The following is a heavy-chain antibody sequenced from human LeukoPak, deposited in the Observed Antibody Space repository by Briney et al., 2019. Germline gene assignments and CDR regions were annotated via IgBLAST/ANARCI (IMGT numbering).Heavy chain of an antibody. D-gene: IGHD6-13*01. J-gene: IGHJ4*02. CDR1: GFTVSSNY. CDR2: IWYDGSNK. V-gene: IGHV3-33*06. Sequence: GGSLRLSCAASGFTVSSNYMSWVRQAPGKGLEWVAVIWYDGSNKYYADSVKGRFTISRDNSKNTLYLQMNSLRAEDTAVYYCAKSVGSSRPFDYWGQGTLVTVSS. CDR3: AKSVGSSRPFDY.